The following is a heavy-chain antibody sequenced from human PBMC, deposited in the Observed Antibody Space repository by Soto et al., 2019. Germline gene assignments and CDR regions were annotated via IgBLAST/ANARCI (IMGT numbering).Heavy chain of an antibody. D-gene: IGHD6-13*01. Sequence: QVQLVESGGGVVQPGRSLRLSCATSGFTFSSYGMHWVRQAPGKGLEWVAVIWYDGTNKYYADSVKGRYTISRDNSKNTLYLQMNSLRAEDTAVYYCASTLRIPATETIDYWGQGTLVTVSS. J-gene: IGHJ4*02. CDR3: ASTLRIPATETIDY. CDR2: IWYDGTNK. V-gene: IGHV3-33*01. CDR1: GFTFSSYG.